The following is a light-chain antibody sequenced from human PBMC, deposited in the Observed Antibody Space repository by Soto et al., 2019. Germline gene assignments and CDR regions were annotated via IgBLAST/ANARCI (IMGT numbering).Light chain of an antibody. V-gene: IGLV2-23*01. CDR1: SSDVGSYNL. J-gene: IGLJ1*01. Sequence: SALTQPASVSGSPGQSITISCTGTSSDVGSYNLVSWYQQHPGKAPKLMIYEGNKRPSGVSNRFSGSKSANTASLTISGLQTEDEAEYYCCSYAGTNTFVFGTGTKVTVL. CDR3: CSYAGTNTFV. CDR2: EGN.